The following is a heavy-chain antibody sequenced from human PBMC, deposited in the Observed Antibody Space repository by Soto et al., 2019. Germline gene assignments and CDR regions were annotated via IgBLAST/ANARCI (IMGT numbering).Heavy chain of an antibody. CDR2: IYPGDSDT. J-gene: IGHJ4*02. CDR1: GYSFTSYW. Sequence: GESLKISCKGSGYSFTSYWIGWVRQMPGKGLEWMGIIYPGDSDTRYSPSFQGQVTISADKSISTAYLQWISLKASDTARYYCFLSTDIAAAGDYWGQGTLVTVSS. D-gene: IGHD6-13*01. CDR3: FLSTDIAAAGDY. V-gene: IGHV5-51*01.